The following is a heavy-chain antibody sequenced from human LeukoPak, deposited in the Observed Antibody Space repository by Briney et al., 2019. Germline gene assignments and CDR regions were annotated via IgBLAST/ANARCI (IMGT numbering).Heavy chain of an antibody. J-gene: IGHJ4*02. V-gene: IGHV4-61*02. CDR3: ARGKGPLDY. CDR1: GGSISSGSYY. Sequence: PSETLSLTCTVSGGSISSGSYYWSWIRQPAGKGLEWIGRIYTSGSTNYNPSLKSRVTISVDTSKNQFSLKLSSVTAADTAVYYCARGKGPLDYWGQGTLVTVSS. CDR2: IYTSGST.